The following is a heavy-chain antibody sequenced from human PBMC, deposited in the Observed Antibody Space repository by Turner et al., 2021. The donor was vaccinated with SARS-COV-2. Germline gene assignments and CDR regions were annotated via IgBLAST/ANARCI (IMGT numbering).Heavy chain of an antibody. CDR1: GFTFSSYS. D-gene: IGHD3-22*01. CDR2: ISSSSSYI. CDR3: ARARWHYYDSSGYYPDAFDI. J-gene: IGHJ3*02. V-gene: IGHV3-21*01. Sequence: EVHLVESVGGLVKPGGSLRLSCAASGFTFSSYSMNWVRQAPGKGLEWVSSISSSSSYIYYADSVKGRFTISRDNAKNSLYLQVNSLRAEDTAVYYCARARWHYYDSSGYYPDAFDIWGQGTMVTVSS.